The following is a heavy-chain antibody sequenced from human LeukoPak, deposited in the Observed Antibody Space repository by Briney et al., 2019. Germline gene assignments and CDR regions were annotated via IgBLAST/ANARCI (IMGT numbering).Heavy chain of an antibody. J-gene: IGHJ4*02. Sequence: GGSLRLSCAPSGFTVSSPSMNWVRQAPGKGLEWVSSISSSSSYIYYADSVKGRFTISRDNAKNSLYLQMNSLRAEDTAVYYCARSYYYDSSGHYWGQGTLVTVSS. CDR1: GFTVSSPS. V-gene: IGHV3-21*01. CDR3: ARSYYYDSSGHY. CDR2: ISSSSSYI. D-gene: IGHD3-22*01.